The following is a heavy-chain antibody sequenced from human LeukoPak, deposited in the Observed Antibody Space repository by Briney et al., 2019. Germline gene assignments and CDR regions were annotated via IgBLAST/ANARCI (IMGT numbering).Heavy chain of an antibody. D-gene: IGHD2-15*01. CDR2: ISAYNGNT. CDR1: GYTFTSYG. Sequence: ASVKVSCKASGYTFTSYGISWVRQAPGQGLEWMGWISAYNGNTNYAEKLQDRVTMTTDTPTSTAYMELRGLRSDDTAVYYCARSGTGYCSGGSCYKSWVDPWGQGTPVTVSS. V-gene: IGHV1-18*01. J-gene: IGHJ5*02. CDR3: ARSGTGYCSGGSCYKSWVDP.